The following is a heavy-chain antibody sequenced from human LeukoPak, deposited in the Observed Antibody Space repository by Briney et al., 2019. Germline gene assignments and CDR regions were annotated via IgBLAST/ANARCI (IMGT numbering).Heavy chain of an antibody. V-gene: IGHV1-18*01. D-gene: IGHD5-18*01. J-gene: IGHJ6*03. Sequence: ASVKVSCKASGYTFTSYGISWVRQAPGQGLEWMGWISAYNGNTNYAQKLQGRVTMTTDTSTSTAYMELRSLRSDDTAVYYCARVGAMATYYYYYYMDVWGKGTTVIVSS. CDR1: GYTFTSYG. CDR2: ISAYNGNT. CDR3: ARVGAMATYYYYYYMDV.